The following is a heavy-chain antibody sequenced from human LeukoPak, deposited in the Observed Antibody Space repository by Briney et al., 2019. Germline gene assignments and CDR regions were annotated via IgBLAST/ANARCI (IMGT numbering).Heavy chain of an antibody. CDR3: ARALYDFWSGYFPRYYYYYYMDV. V-gene: IGHV1-18*01. CDR1: GYTFTSYG. D-gene: IGHD3-3*01. J-gene: IGHJ6*03. Sequence: GASVKVSCKASGYTFTSYGISWVRQAPGQGLEWMGWISAYNGNTNYAQKLQGRVTMTTDTSTSTAYMEPSSLRSEDTAVYYCARALYDFWSGYFPRYYYYYYMDVWGKGTTVTVSS. CDR2: ISAYNGNT.